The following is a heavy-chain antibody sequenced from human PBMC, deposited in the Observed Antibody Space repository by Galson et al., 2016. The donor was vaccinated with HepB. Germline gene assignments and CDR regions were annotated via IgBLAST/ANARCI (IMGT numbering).Heavy chain of an antibody. J-gene: IGHJ5*02. Sequence: SLRLSCAASGSTFSRSWVTWVRQAPGKGLEWVAIVSQDGSEKNYMDSVKGRFTISRDNAKNSLYLQLNSLRVEDTAVYYCVRDPYGGNGAWGQGTLVTVSS. V-gene: IGHV3-7*01. D-gene: IGHD4-23*01. CDR1: GSTFSRSW. CDR2: VSQDGSEK. CDR3: VRDPYGGNGA.